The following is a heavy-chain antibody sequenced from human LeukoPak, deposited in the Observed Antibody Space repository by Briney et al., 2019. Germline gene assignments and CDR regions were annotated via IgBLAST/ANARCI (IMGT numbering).Heavy chain of an antibody. CDR3: ARQIYGSGSSSYYYYGMDV. Sequence: GESLKISCKGSGYSFTSYWIGWVRQMPGKGLEWMGIIYPGDSDTRYSPSFQGQVTISADKSISTAYLQWSSLKASDTAMYYCARQIYGSGSSSYYYYGMDVWGQGTTVTVSS. D-gene: IGHD3-10*01. CDR2: IYPGDSDT. J-gene: IGHJ6*02. V-gene: IGHV5-51*01. CDR1: GYSFTSYW.